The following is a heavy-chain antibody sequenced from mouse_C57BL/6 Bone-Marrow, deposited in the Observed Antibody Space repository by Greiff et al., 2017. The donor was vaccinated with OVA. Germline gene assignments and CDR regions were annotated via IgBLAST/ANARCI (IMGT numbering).Heavy chain of an antibody. J-gene: IGHJ1*03. Sequence: EVKVVESEGGLVQPGSSMKLSCTASGFTFSDYYMAWVRQVPEKGLEWVANINYDGSSTYYLDSLKSRFIISRDNAKNILYLQMSSLKSEDTATYYCARVGDYSWYFDVWGTGTTVTVSS. CDR1: GFTFSDYY. CDR2: INYDGSST. CDR3: ARVGDYSWYFDV. V-gene: IGHV5-16*01. D-gene: IGHD2-4*01.